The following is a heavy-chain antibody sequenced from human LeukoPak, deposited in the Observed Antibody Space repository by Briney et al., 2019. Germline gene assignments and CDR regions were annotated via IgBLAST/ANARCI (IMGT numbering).Heavy chain of an antibody. D-gene: IGHD4-17*01. Sequence: GGSLRLSCAASGFTFSSYSMNWVRQAPGKGLEWVSYISSSSSTIYYADSVKGRFTISRDNSKNTLYLQMNSLRAEDTAVYYCASHDYGDYPLRYWGQGTLVTVSS. CDR2: ISSSSSTI. CDR1: GFTFSSYS. J-gene: IGHJ4*02. CDR3: ASHDYGDYPLRY. V-gene: IGHV3-48*01.